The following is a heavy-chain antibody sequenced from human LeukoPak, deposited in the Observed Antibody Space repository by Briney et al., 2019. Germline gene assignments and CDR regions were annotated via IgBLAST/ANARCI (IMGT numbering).Heavy chain of an antibody. J-gene: IGHJ4*02. CDR2: IYHSGST. V-gene: IGHV4-38-2*01. CDR3: GAFWSGYFSFDY. D-gene: IGHD3-3*01. Sequence: SETLSLTCAVSGYSISSGYYWGWIRQPPGKGLEWIGSIYHSGSTYYNPSLKSRVPISVDTSKNQFSLKLSSVTAADTAVYYCGAFWSGYFSFDYWGQGTLVTVSS. CDR1: GYSISSGYY.